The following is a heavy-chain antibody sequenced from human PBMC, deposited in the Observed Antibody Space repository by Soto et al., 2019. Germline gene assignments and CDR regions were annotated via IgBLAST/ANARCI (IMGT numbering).Heavy chain of an antibody. CDR2: IHYSGTT. CDR1: GGPGKSGAYY. J-gene: IGHJ6*02. CDR3: ARDLRQDPQLPGYYYCGLDV. V-gene: IGHV4-31*03. Sequence: SETLSLTCTVYGGPGKSGAYYWSWIRQHPGKGLEWIGHIHYSGTTYYNPSLQSRVTISLDTSNNHFSLKLSSVTAADTDVYYCARDLRQDPQLPGYYYCGLDVWGQGTTVTVSS. D-gene: IGHD2-2*01.